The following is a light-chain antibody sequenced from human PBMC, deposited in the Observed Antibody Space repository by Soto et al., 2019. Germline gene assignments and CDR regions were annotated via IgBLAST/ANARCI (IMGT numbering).Light chain of an antibody. CDR2: ASS. J-gene: IGLJ1*01. Sequence: QSALTQPASVSGSPGQSITISFTGTSSDVGGYNYVSWYQHHAGKAPRLMIYASSNRPSGVSHRFSGSRSGNTASLTISGLQAEDEAEYYCSSYTSGTTLYVFGTGTKVTVL. V-gene: IGLV2-14*01. CDR1: SSDVGGYNY. CDR3: SSYTSGTTLYV.